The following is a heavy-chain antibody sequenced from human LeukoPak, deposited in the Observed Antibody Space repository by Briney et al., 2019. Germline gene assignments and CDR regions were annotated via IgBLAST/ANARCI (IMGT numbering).Heavy chain of an antibody. Sequence: SGGSLRLSCAGSGFTFSSYAMSWVRQAPGKGLEWVSIIYGGGSTYYADSVNGRFTISRHNSQNTLFLQMNSLRTEDTAVYYCARAYDSSGYWPEYFHHWGQGTLVTVSS. CDR3: ARAYDSSGYWPEYFHH. D-gene: IGHD3-22*01. J-gene: IGHJ1*01. V-gene: IGHV3-53*04. CDR1: GFTFSSYA. CDR2: IYGGGST.